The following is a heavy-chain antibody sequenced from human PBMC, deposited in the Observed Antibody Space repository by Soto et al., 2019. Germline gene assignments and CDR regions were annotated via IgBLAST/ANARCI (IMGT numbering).Heavy chain of an antibody. J-gene: IGHJ3*02. CDR3: ASHYSGSYYAFDI. CDR1: GGSISSYY. CDR2: IYYRGST. Sequence: SETLSLTCTVSGGSISSYYWSWIRQPPGKGLEWIGYIYYRGSTNYNPSLKSRVTISVDTSKNQFSLKLSSVTAADTAVYYCASHYSGSYYAFDIWGQGTMVTVSS. V-gene: IGHV4-59*08. D-gene: IGHD1-26*01.